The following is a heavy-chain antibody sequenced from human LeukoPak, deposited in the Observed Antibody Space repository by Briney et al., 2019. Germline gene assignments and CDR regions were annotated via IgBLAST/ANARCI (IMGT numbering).Heavy chain of an antibody. V-gene: IGHV3-30*18. CDR2: ISYDGSNK. J-gene: IGHJ4*02. Sequence: GRSLRLSCAASGFTFSSYGMHWVRQAPGKGLEWVAVISYDGSNKYYADSVKGRFTISRDNSKNTLYLQMNSLRAEDTAVYYCAKGDLGSIVGATKLDYWGQGTLVTVSS. D-gene: IGHD1-26*01. CDR3: AKGDLGSIVGATKLDY. CDR1: GFTFSSYG.